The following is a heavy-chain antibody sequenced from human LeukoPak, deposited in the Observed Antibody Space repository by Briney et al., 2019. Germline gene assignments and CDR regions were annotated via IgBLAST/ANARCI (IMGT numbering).Heavy chain of an antibody. J-gene: IGHJ4*02. Sequence: GGSLRLSCAASGFTFSSYAMHWVRQAPGKGLEWVAVISYDGSNKYYADSVKGRFTISRDNSKNTLYLQMNSLRAEDTAVYYCARDGRYFDWLSIFGYFDYWGKGTLVTVSS. D-gene: IGHD3-9*01. V-gene: IGHV3-30*04. CDR3: ARDGRYFDWLSIFGYFDY. CDR1: GFTFSSYA. CDR2: ISYDGSNK.